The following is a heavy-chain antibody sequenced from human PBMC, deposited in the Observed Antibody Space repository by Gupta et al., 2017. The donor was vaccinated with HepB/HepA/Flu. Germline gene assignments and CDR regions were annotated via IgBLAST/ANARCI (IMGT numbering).Heavy chain of an antibody. Sequence: EVQLLESGGDLVQPGGSLRLSCAASGFTSGFTFSKSAMIWVRQAPGKGLEWVSGFSSGGDIYYADSVKGRFTISRDNSKNTVYLQMNSLRVEDTAVYYCATARPGTTYDCWGQGTLVTVSS. D-gene: IGHD1-1*01. CDR2: FSSGGDI. J-gene: IGHJ4*02. CDR1: GFTSGFTFSKSA. CDR3: ATARPGTTYDC. V-gene: IGHV3-23*01.